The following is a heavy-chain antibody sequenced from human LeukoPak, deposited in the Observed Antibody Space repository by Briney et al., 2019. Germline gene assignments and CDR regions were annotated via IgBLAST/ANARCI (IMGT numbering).Heavy chain of an antibody. V-gene: IGHV1-18*01. CDR2: ISAYNGNT. CDR1: GYTFTSYG. Sequence: ASVKVSCKASGYTFTSYGISWVRQAPGQGLEWMGWISAYNGNTHYAQKLQGRVTMTRDTSISTAYMELSRLRSDDTAVYYCARDRGVVVTAIWDDYWGQGTLVTVSS. CDR3: ARDRGVVVTAIWDDY. D-gene: IGHD2-21*02. J-gene: IGHJ4*02.